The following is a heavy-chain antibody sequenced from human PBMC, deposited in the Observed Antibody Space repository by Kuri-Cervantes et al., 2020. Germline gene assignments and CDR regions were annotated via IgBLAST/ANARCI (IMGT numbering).Heavy chain of an antibody. CDR3: ARDHGSGGSGDY. Sequence: ASVKVSCKASGGTFSSYAISWVRQAPGQGLEWMGWINAGNGNTKYSQKFQGRVTITRDTSASTAYMELSSLRSEDTAVYYCARDHGSGGSGDYWGQGTLVTVSS. CDR1: GGTFSSYA. CDR2: INAGNGNT. D-gene: IGHD2-15*01. J-gene: IGHJ4*02. V-gene: IGHV1-3*01.